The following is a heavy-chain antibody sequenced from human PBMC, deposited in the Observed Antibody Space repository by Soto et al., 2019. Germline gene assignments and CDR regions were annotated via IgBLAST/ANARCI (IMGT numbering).Heavy chain of an antibody. V-gene: IGHV3-30-3*01. Sequence: QXLSGAPSGVPFGIYSMHWGLQAPGKGLEWVAVISYDGSNKYYADSVKGRFTISRDNSKNTLYLQMNSLRAEDTAVYYCARLYYYDSSGYFLEDAFDIWGQGTMVTVS. D-gene: IGHD3-22*01. CDR3: ARLYYYDSSGYFLEDAFDI. J-gene: IGHJ3*02. CDR2: ISYDGSNK. CDR1: GVPFGIYS.